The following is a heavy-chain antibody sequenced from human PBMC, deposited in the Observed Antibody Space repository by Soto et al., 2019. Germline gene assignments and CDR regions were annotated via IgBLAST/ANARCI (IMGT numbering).Heavy chain of an antibody. CDR1: GYTFTGYY. CDR2: INPNSGGT. V-gene: IGHV1-2*02. J-gene: IGHJ6*02. D-gene: IGHD6-6*01. Sequence: SVKVSCKASGYTFTGYYMHWVRQAPGQGLEWMGWINPNSGGTNYAQKFQGRVTMTRDTSISTAYMELSRLRSDDTAVYYCAETSIAARVGYYYYYGMDVWGQGTTVTVSS. CDR3: AETSIAARVGYYYYYGMDV.